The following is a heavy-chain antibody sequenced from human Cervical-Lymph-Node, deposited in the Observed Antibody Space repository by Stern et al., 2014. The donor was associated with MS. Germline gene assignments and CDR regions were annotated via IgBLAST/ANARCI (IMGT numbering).Heavy chain of an antibody. CDR3: ARHPLPTITAVRVYHYGMDV. CDR2: IYDSGST. J-gene: IGHJ6*02. V-gene: IGHV4-59*08. D-gene: IGHD4-11*01. Sequence: QVQLVESGPGLVKPSETLSLTCTVSGGSISNYYWSWIRQPPGKGLEWIGYIYDSGSTNYDPSLKSRVTISVDTSKSQFSLRLSPVTAADTALYYCARHPLPTITAVRVYHYGMDVWGQGTTVTVSS. CDR1: GGSISNYY.